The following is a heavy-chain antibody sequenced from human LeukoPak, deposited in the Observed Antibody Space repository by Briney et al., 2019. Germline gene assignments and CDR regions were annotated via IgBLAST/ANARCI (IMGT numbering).Heavy chain of an antibody. CDR3: ARPYSSGWYQDFDY. J-gene: IGHJ4*02. V-gene: IGHV3-7*01. Sequence: PGGSLRLSCAASGFTFSSYAMSWVRQAPGKGLEWVANIKQDGSEKNYVDSVKGRFTISRDNAKNSLILQMNSLRDEDTAVYYCARPYSSGWYQDFDYWGQGTLVTVSS. D-gene: IGHD6-19*01. CDR2: IKQDGSEK. CDR1: GFTFSSYA.